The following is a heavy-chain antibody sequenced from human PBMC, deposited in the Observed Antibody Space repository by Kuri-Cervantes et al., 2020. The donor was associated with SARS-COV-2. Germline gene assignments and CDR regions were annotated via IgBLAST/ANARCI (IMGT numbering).Heavy chain of an antibody. V-gene: IGHV3-33*01. J-gene: IGHJ6*02. CDR2: IWYDGSNK. Sequence: GESLKISCAASGFTFSSYGMHWVRQAPGKGLEWVAVIWYDGSNKYYVDSVKGRFTISRDNSKNTLYLQMNSLRAEDTAVYYCAAELVAAYSMDVWGQGTTVTVSS. D-gene: IGHD1-7*01. CDR3: AAELVAAYSMDV. CDR1: GFTFSSYG.